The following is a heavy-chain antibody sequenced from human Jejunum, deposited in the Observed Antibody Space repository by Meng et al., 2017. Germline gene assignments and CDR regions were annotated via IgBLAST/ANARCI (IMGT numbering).Heavy chain of an antibody. D-gene: IGHD6-19*01. CDR3: ARGNGWHDY. Sequence: SETLSLTCAVSSASMNPYYWSWIRQPPGKGLEWIGYIHYSGSTDYNPSLQSRLTIPVDTSKNHFSLKLMSVTAADTAVYYCARGNGWHDYWGQGTLVTVSS. V-gene: IGHV4-59*01. CDR1: SASMNPYY. CDR2: IHYSGST. J-gene: IGHJ4*02.